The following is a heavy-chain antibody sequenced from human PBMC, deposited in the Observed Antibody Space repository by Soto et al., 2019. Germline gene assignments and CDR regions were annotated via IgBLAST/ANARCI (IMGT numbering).Heavy chain of an antibody. J-gene: IGHJ4*02. D-gene: IGHD6-19*01. CDR2: IKSKTDGGTT. CDR1: GFTFSNAW. Sequence: EVQLVESGGGLVKPGGSLRLSCAASGFTFSNAWMNWVRQAPGKGLEWVGRIKSKTDGGTTDYAAPVKGRFTISRDDSKNTLYLQMYSLKTEDTAVYYCTTVRSGSGWYRDFDYWGRGTLVTVSS. CDR3: TTVRSGSGWYRDFDY. V-gene: IGHV3-15*07.